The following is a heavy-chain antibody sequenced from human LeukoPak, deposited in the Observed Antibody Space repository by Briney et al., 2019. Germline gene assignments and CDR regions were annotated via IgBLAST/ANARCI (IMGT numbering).Heavy chain of an antibody. CDR3: AKRGSITEANYYYAMDV. D-gene: IGHD1-20*01. V-gene: IGHV3-23*01. CDR2: ISGSGGRT. J-gene: IGHJ6*02. CDR1: GFTFSYYA. Sequence: PGGSLRLSCVASGFTFSYYAMSWVLQAPGKGLEWVSGISGSGGRTYYADSVKGRFTISRDNSKNTMYVQMNSLRAEDTAVYYCAKRGSITEANYYYAMDVWGQGTTVIVSS.